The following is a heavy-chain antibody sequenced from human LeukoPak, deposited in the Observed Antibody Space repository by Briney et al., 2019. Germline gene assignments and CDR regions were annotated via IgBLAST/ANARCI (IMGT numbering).Heavy chain of an antibody. V-gene: IGHV3-30-3*01. CDR2: ISYDGSNK. Sequence: PGGSLRLSCAASGFTFSSYAMHWVRQAPGKGLEWVAVISYDGSNKYYADSVKGRFTISRDNSKNTLYLQMNSLRAEDTAVYYCARAWRAAAGTTYYFDYWGQGTLVTVSS. CDR3: ARAWRAAAGTTYYFDY. CDR1: GFTFSSYA. D-gene: IGHD6-13*01. J-gene: IGHJ4*02.